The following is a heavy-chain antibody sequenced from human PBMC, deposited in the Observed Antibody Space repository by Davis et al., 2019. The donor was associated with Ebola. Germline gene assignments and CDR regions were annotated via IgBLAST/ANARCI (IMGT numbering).Heavy chain of an antibody. J-gene: IGHJ4*02. CDR1: GYSFTSYW. D-gene: IGHD3-22*01. V-gene: IGHV5-10-1*01. Sequence: PCKGSGYSFTSYWISWVRQMPGKGLEWMGRIDPSDSYTNYSPSFQGHVTISADKSISTAYLQWSSLKASDTAMYYCARPGDYYDSSGPPGYWGQGTLVTVSS. CDR2: IDPSDSYT. CDR3: ARPGDYYDSSGPPGY.